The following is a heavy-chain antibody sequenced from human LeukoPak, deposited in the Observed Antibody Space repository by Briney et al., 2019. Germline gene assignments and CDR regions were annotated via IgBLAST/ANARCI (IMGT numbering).Heavy chain of an antibody. CDR1: GYTFTSYD. Sequence: GASVKVSCKASGYTFTSYDINWVRQATGQGLEWMGWMNPNSGNTGYAQKFQDRVIMTRNTSISTVSMELSSLRSDDTAVYYCARGLNWNGGNMDVCGKGTTVTVSS. V-gene: IGHV1-8*01. CDR2: MNPNSGNT. J-gene: IGHJ6*03. D-gene: IGHD1-1*01. CDR3: ARGLNWNGGNMDV.